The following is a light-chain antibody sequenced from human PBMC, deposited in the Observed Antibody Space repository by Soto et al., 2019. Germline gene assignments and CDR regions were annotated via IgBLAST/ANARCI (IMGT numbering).Light chain of an antibody. CDR2: AAS. CDR3: QQRSNWPPLT. J-gene: IGKJ4*01. V-gene: IGKV1-8*01. Sequence: AIRMTQSPSSLSASTGDRVTITCRASQGISSYLAWYQQKPGKAPKLLIYAASTLQSGVPSRFSGSGSGTDFTLTISSLEPEDFAVYYCQQRSNWPPLTFGGGTKVDIK. CDR1: QGISSY.